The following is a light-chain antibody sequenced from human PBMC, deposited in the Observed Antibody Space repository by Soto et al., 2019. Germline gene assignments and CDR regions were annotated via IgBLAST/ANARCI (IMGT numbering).Light chain of an antibody. CDR2: AAS. J-gene: IGKJ3*01. CDR3: QQTNSTALFT. V-gene: IGKV1-39*01. CDR1: QTVRGN. Sequence: DIQMTQSPSYLSASVGDRVTITCRASQTVRGNLNWYQQKRGKAPKLLIYAASTLQGGVPPRFRGSGSGTDFTLTISSLQPEDFARYYCQQTNSTALFTFGPGTKVDIK.